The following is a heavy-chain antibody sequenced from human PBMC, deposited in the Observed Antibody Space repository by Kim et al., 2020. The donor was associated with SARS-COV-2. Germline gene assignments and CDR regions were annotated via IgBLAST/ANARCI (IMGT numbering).Heavy chain of an antibody. V-gene: IGHV1-69*13. CDR3: ASLWFGGLLYGGWFDP. CDR2: IIPIFGTA. Sequence: SVKVSCKASGGTFSSYAISWVRQAPGQGLEWMGGIIPIFGTANYAQKFQGRVTITADESTSTAYMELSSLRSEDTAVYYCASLWFGGLLYGGWFDPWGQGTLVTVSS. D-gene: IGHD3-10*01. CDR1: GGTFSSYA. J-gene: IGHJ5*02.